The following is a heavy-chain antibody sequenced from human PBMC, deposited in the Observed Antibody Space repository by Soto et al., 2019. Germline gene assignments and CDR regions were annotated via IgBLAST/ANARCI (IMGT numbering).Heavy chain of an antibody. V-gene: IGHV4-59*01. Sequence: QVQLQESGPGLVKPSETLSLTCTVSGGSISSYYWSWIRQPPGKGLEWIGYIYYSGSTNYNPSLKSRVTISVDTSKNQFSLKLSSVTAADTAVDYCARVGAAAGKRYFDYWGQGTLVTVSS. CDR2: IYYSGST. J-gene: IGHJ4*02. CDR1: GGSISSYY. D-gene: IGHD6-13*01. CDR3: ARVGAAAGKRYFDY.